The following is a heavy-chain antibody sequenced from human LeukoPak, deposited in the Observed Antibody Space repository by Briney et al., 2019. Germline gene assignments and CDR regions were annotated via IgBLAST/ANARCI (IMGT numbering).Heavy chain of an antibody. D-gene: IGHD3-3*01. CDR1: GYNLTVYY. Sequence: ASVKVSCKASGYNLTVYYMFWVRQAPGQGLEWMGWINPKSGGTNYAQQFQGRVTMTRDTSIKTAYMELNRLRSDDTAVYYCARDEIARLGSGVDYWGQGTLVTVSS. V-gene: IGHV1-2*02. CDR2: INPKSGGT. CDR3: ARDEIARLGSGVDY. J-gene: IGHJ4*02.